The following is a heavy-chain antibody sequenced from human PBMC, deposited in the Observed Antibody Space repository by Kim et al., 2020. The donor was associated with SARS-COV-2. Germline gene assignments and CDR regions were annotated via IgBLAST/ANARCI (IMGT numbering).Heavy chain of an antibody. J-gene: IGHJ3*02. D-gene: IGHD1-26*01. V-gene: IGHV4-39*01. CDR2: IYYSGST. CDR3: ARWELLFGSDAFDI. CDR1: GGSISSSSYY. Sequence: SETLSLTCTVSGGSISSSSYYWGWIRQPPGKGLVWIGSIYYSGSTYYNPSLKSRVTMSVDTSKNQFSLKLSSVTAADTAVYYCARWELLFGSDAFDIWGQGIMVTASS.